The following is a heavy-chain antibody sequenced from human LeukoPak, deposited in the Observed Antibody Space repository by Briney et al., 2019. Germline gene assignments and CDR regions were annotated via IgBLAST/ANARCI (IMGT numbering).Heavy chain of an antibody. J-gene: IGHJ4*02. D-gene: IGHD4-23*01. Sequence: GGSLRLSCAASGFTFSSYAMSWVRQAPGKGLAWISTVSASGDSTSYADSVKGRFTISRDNSKNTLYLQMNSLRAEDTAVYYCAKRASKYGGNSHYFDYWGQGTLVTVSS. V-gene: IGHV3-23*01. CDR2: VSASGDST. CDR1: GFTFSSYA. CDR3: AKRASKYGGNSHYFDY.